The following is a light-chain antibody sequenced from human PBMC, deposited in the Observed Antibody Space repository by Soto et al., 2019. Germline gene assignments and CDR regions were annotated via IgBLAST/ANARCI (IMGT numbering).Light chain of an antibody. Sequence: QLVLTQPPSGSGAPGQRVTISCTGSSSNIGAGYDVHWYQQLPGTAPKLLIYGNSNRPSGVPDRFSGSKSGTSASLAITGLQAEDEADYYCQSYDSSLSGSVFGGGTKVTVL. CDR3: QSYDSSLSGSV. J-gene: IGLJ3*02. V-gene: IGLV1-40*01. CDR2: GNS. CDR1: SSNIGAGYD.